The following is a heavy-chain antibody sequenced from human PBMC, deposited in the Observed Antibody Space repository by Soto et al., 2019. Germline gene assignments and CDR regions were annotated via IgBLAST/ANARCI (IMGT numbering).Heavy chain of an antibody. J-gene: IGHJ6*02. CDR2: ISGSGGST. CDR3: GKGILLWFVELWYYYYGMDV. D-gene: IGHD3-10*01. CDR1: GFTFSSYA. Sequence: PGGSLRLSCAASGFTFSSYAMSWVRQAPGKGLEWVSAISGSGGSTYYADSVKGRFTISRDNSKNTLYMQMNSLRAEDTAVYYCGKGILLWFVELWYYYYGMDVWGQGTTVTVSS. V-gene: IGHV3-23*01.